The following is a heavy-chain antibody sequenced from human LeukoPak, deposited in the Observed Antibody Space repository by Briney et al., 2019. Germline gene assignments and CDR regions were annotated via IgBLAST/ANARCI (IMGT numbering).Heavy chain of an antibody. D-gene: IGHD1-26*01. CDR1: GGSISSSSYY. J-gene: IGHJ4*02. V-gene: IGHV4-39*01. CDR3: ARRGWAYFDY. CDR2: IYYSGST. Sequence: PSETLSLTGTVSGGSISSSSYYWGWIRQPQGKGLEWIGSIYYSGSTYYNPSLKSRVTISVDTSKNQFSLKLSSVTAADTAVYYCARRGWAYFDYWGQGTLVTVSS.